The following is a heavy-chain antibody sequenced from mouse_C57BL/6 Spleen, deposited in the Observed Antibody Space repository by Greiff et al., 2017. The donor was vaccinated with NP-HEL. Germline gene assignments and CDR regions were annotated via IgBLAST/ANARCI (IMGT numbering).Heavy chain of an antibody. V-gene: IGHV1-64*01. CDR2: IHPNSGST. CDR3: ARNVLLRNAMDD. CDR1: GYTFTSYW. D-gene: IGHD1-1*01. Sequence: QVQLQQPGAELVKPGASVKLSCKASGYTFTSYWMHWVKQRPGQGLEWIGMIHPNSGSTNYNEKFKSKATLTVDKSSSTAYMQLSSLTSEDSAVYYCARNVLLRNAMDDWGQGTSVTVSS. J-gene: IGHJ4*01.